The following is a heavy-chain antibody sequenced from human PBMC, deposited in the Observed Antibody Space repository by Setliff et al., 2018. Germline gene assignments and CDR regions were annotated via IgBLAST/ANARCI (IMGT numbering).Heavy chain of an antibody. CDR2: IGGKPDNYAT. Sequence: QPVGSLRLSCVASGFTFSGSAIHWVRQASGKGLEWIGQIGGKPDNYATKYGASAKGRFIISRDDSKKTAYLQMSSLEAEDTAMYYCLLPCTSGWYNWFDPWGQGTLVTVSS. D-gene: IGHD6-19*01. J-gene: IGHJ5*02. CDR1: GFTFSGSA. V-gene: IGHV3-73*01. CDR3: LLPCTSGWYNWFDP.